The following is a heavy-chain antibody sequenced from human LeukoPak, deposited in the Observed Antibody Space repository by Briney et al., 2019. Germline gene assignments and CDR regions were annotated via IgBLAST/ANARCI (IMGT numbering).Heavy chain of an antibody. CDR2: INPNSGGT. D-gene: IGHD6-13*01. CDR3: ARGQQRVIAAAANDY. J-gene: IGHJ4*02. V-gene: IGHV1-2*02. CDR1: GYTFTGYY. Sequence: ASVKVSCKASGYTFTGYYMHWVRQAPGQGLEWMGWINPNSGGTNYAQKFQGRVTMTRDMSTSTVYMELSSLRSEDTAVYYCARGQQRVIAAAANDYWGQGTLVTVSS.